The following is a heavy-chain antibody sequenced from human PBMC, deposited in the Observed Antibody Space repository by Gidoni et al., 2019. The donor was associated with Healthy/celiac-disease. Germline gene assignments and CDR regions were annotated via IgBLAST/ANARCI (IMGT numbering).Heavy chain of an antibody. CDR3: ARALIAAAGGWFDP. V-gene: IGHV4-59*01. D-gene: IGHD6-13*01. CDR1: GGSISSYY. CDR2: IYYSGST. Sequence: QVQLQESGPGLVKPSETLSLPCTVSGGSISSYYWSWIRQPPGKGLEWIGYIYYSGSTNYNPSLKSRVTISVDTSKNQFSLKLSSVTAADTAVYYCARALIAAAGGWFDPWGQGTLVTVSS. J-gene: IGHJ5*02.